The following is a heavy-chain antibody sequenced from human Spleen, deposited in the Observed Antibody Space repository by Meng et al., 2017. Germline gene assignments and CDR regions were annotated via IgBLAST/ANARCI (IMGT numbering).Heavy chain of an antibody. D-gene: IGHD6-19*01. J-gene: IGHJ4*02. CDR2: IFYSGRP. V-gene: IGHV4-61*01. Sequence: VQVPGSGPGLVRPSETLSLSCTVSGDSVSSGSYYWSWIRQHPEKGLEWIGYIFYSGRPNYSPSLKSRVTISIDTSKNQFSLRLSSVTPADTAMYYCASGSGSGWYYFDNWGQGTLVTVSS. CDR1: GDSVSSGSYY. CDR3: ASGSGSGWYYFDN.